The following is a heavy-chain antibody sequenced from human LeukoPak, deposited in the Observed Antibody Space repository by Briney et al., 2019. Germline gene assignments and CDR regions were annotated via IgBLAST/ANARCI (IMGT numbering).Heavy chain of an antibody. CDR3: ARDQLYCSGGICYFDY. Sequence: GGSLRLSCAASGFTFSSYSMNWVRQAPGKGLEWVSSISSSSSYIYYADSVKGRFTISRDNAKNTLYLQMNSLRAEDTAVYYCARDQLYCSGGICYFDYWGRGTLVTVSS. CDR1: GFTFSSYS. J-gene: IGHJ4*02. D-gene: IGHD2-15*01. V-gene: IGHV3-21*01. CDR2: ISSSSSYI.